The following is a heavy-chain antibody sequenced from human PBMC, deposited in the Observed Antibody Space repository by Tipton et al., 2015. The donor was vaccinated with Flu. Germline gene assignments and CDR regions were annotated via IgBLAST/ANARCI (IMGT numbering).Heavy chain of an antibody. Sequence: LRLSCTVSGGSISSYYWSWIRQPPGKGLEWIGYIYYSGSTNYNPSLKSRVTISVDTSKNQFSLKLSSVTAADTAVYYCARVDSSGYYPGHWDQGTLVTVSS. V-gene: IGHV4-59*01. CDR1: GGSISSYY. J-gene: IGHJ4*02. CDR3: ARVDSSGYYPGH. CDR2: IYYSGST. D-gene: IGHD3-22*01.